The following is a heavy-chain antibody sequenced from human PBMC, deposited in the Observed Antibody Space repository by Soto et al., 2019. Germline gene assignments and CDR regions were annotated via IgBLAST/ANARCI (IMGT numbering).Heavy chain of an antibody. V-gene: IGHV3-23*01. CDR1: GFIFSNYA. CDR2: FGGSGGT. J-gene: IGHJ6*03. Sequence: EVQVLESGGGLVQPGGSLRLSCVGSGFIFSNYAMAWVRQAPGKGLVWVSGFGGSGGTYYADSVKGRYTISRDNSKNTLYLPMNSLRVEDTAVYYCAQSQSSLYSTDVWGKGTAVTVSS. CDR3: AQSQSSLYSTDV.